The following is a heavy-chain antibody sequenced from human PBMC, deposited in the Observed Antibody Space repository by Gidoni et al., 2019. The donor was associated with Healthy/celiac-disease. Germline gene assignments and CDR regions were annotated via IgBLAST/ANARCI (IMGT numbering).Heavy chain of an antibody. CDR2: ISSSGSTI. D-gene: IGHD3-3*01. CDR3: ARDRHDFWSGYYQTLYYYYGMDV. CDR1: GFTFSAYY. Sequence: QVQLVESGGGLVKPGGSLRLSCAASGFTFSAYYMRWIRQAPGKGLEWVSYISSSGSTIYYADSVKGRFTISRDNAKNSLYLQMNSLRAEDTAVYYCARDRHDFWSGYYQTLYYYYGMDVWGQGTTVTVSS. V-gene: IGHV3-11*01. J-gene: IGHJ6*02.